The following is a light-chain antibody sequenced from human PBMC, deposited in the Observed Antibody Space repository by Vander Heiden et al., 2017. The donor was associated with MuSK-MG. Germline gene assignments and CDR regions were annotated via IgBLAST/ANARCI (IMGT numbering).Light chain of an antibody. J-gene: IGLJ2*01. Sequence: YVLTQPPSVSVAPGPTTRLTCGGDNIGGKSVHWYQQKPGQAPGLVMDYDIDRPSGIPERFSGSNSGNTPTLTISRVEDGDGDDYYCQVWDSSSDSVIFGGGTKLTVL. CDR1: NIGGKS. CDR2: YDI. V-gene: IGLV3-21*04. CDR3: QVWDSSSDSVI.